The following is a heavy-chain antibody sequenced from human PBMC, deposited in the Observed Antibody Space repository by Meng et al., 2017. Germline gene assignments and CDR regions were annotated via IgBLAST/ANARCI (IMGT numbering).Heavy chain of an antibody. CDR3: ARPHYGSGSYQYHH. CDR1: GYSFTSYW. D-gene: IGHD3-10*01. CDR2: IYPGDSDT. V-gene: IGHV5-51*01. J-gene: IGHJ4*02. Sequence: GGSLRLSCKGSGYSFTSYWIGWVRQMPGKGLEWMGIIYPGDSDTRYSPSFQGQVTISADKSISPAYLQWSSLKASDTAMYYCARPHYGSGSYQYHHWGQGTLVTVSS.